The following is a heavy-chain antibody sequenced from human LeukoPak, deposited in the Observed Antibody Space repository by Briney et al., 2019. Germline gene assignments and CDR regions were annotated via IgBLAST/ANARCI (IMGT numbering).Heavy chain of an antibody. D-gene: IGHD2-8*01. J-gene: IGHJ4*02. CDR1: GFIVTNNY. CDR3: ARDPPAVLITPYG. CDR2: VYSGGST. V-gene: IGHV3-66*01. Sequence: GGSLRLSCTASGFIVTNNYINWVRQAPGKGLEWVSLVYSGGSTYYADSVKGRFTISRDNSKNMVYLQMNSLRAEDTAMYYCARDPPAVLITPYGWAQGTLVPVPS.